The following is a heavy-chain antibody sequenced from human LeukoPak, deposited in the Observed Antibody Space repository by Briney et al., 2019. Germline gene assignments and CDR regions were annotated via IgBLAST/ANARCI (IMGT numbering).Heavy chain of an antibody. D-gene: IGHD3-22*01. Sequence: GGSLRLSCAASGFTFSSYAMSWVRQAPGKGLEWVSAISGSGGSTYYADSVKGRFTISRDNSKNTLYLQMNSLRAEDTAVYYCAKGGAYYYDSSGYFSMWGQGTMVTVSS. CDR2: ISGSGGST. J-gene: IGHJ3*02. CDR1: GFTFSSYA. V-gene: IGHV3-23*01. CDR3: AKGGAYYYDSSGYFSM.